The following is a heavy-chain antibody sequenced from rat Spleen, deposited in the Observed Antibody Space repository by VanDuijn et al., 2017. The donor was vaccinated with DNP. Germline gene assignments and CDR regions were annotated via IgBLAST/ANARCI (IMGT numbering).Heavy chain of an antibody. CDR2: IGSDGYAP. D-gene: IGHD4-3*01. CDR3: IRWNSGHFDY. J-gene: IGHJ2*01. V-gene: IGHV5-22*01. Sequence: EVQLVESGGGLVQPGRSLKLSCAASGFSFSYYYMAWVRQAPTKGLEWVAYIGSDGYAPCYGDSVKGRFAISRDNAKSTLYLQMNSLRSEDMATYYCIRWNSGHFDYWGQGVMVTVSS. CDR1: GFSFSYYY.